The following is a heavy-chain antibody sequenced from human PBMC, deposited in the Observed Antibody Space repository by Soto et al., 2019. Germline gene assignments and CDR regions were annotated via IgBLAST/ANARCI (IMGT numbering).Heavy chain of an antibody. CDR3: AKNYYDSSGYWPYRYYYGMDV. Sequence: GGSLRLSCAASGFTFSSYSMNWVRQAPGKGLEWVAVIWYDESNKYYADSVKGRFTISRDNSKNTLYLQMNSLRAEDTAVYYCAKNYYDSSGYWPYRYYYGMDVWGQGTTVTVS. CDR2: IWYDESNK. J-gene: IGHJ6*02. D-gene: IGHD3-22*01. CDR1: GFTFSSYS. V-gene: IGHV3-33*08.